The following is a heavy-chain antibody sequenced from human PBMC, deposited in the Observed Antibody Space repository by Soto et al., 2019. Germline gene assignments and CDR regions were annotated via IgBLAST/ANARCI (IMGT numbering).Heavy chain of an antibody. CDR2: IYYSGST. J-gene: IGHJ6*02. CDR1: GGSISSSSYY. Sequence: PSETLSLTCTVSGGSISSSSYYWGWIRQPPGKGLEWIGSIYYSGSTYYNPSLKSRVTISVDTSKNQFSLKLSSVTAADTAVYYCARGPRGSWGYYYYYYGMDVWRQGTTVTVSS. V-gene: IGHV4-39*01. CDR3: ARGPRGSWGYYYYYYGMDV. D-gene: IGHD6-13*01.